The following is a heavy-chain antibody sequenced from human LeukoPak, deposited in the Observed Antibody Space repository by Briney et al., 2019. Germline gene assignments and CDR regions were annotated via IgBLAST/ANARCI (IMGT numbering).Heavy chain of an antibody. CDR2: ISYDGSNK. Sequence: GGSLRLSCAASGFTFSSYGMHWVRQAPGKGLEWVAVISYDGSNKHYADSVKGRFTISRDNSKNTLYLQMNSLRAEDTAVYYCAKGNRYAFDIWGQGTMVTVSS. D-gene: IGHD1-14*01. CDR3: AKGNRYAFDI. CDR1: GFTFSSYG. V-gene: IGHV3-30*18. J-gene: IGHJ3*02.